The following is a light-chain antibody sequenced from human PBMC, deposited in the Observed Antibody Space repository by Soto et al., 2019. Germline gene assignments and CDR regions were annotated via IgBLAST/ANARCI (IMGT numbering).Light chain of an antibody. CDR1: QGISSW. J-gene: IGKJ2*02. V-gene: IGKV1-12*01. CDR2: AAS. Sequence: DSQMTQSPSSVSASVGDRVTITRRASQGISSWLAWYQQKPGKAPKLLIYAASSLESGVPSRFSGSGSGTDFHMTISSLQPEDFATYYCRQATSFPRTFVQGTKLEIK. CDR3: RQATSFPRT.